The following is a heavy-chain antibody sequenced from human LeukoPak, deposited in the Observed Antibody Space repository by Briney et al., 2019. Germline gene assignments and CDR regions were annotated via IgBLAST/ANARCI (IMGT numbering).Heavy chain of an antibody. Sequence: ASVKVSCKASGYTFTSYYKHWVRQAPGQGLEWVGIINPSGGSTSYAQKFQDRVTMTRDTSTSTVYMELSSLRFEDTAVHYCVRAGYCGGGSCFTFDYWGQGTLVTVSS. D-gene: IGHD2-15*01. CDR3: VRAGYCGGGSCFTFDY. CDR1: GYTFTSYY. J-gene: IGHJ4*02. V-gene: IGHV1-46*01. CDR2: INPSGGST.